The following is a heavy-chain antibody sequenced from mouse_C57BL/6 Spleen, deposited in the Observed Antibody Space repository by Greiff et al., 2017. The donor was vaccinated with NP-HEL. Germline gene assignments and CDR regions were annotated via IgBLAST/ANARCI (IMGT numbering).Heavy chain of an antibody. V-gene: IGHV1-15*01. Sequence: QVQLQQSGAELVRPGASVTLSCKASGYTFTDYEMHWVKQTPVHVLEWIGAIDPETGGTAYNQKFKGKAILTADKSSSTAYMELRSLTSEDSAVYYCTRWPQDYYGSSLAYWGQGTLVTVSA. J-gene: IGHJ3*01. CDR3: TRWPQDYYGSSLAY. D-gene: IGHD1-1*01. CDR1: GYTFTDYE. CDR2: IDPETGGT.